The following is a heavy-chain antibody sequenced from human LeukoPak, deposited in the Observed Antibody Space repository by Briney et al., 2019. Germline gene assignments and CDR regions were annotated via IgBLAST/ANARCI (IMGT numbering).Heavy chain of an antibody. CDR2: MNPNSGNT. D-gene: IGHD3-10*01. CDR3: ARGRYYYDSRNVYFPFDH. CDR1: GYTFSSYD. J-gene: IGHJ4*02. V-gene: IGHV1-8*01. Sequence: GASVKVSCKASGYTFSSYDINWVRQATGQGLEWMGWMNPNSGNTGSAQKFQGRVTMTRNTSISTAYMELSSLRSEDTAFYYCARGRYYYDSRNVYFPFDHWGQGALVTVSS.